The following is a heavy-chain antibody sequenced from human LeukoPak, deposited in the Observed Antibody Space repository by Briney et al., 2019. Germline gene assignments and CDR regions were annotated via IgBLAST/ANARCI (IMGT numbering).Heavy chain of an antibody. CDR1: GYTFTSYG. D-gene: IGHD2-15*01. CDR2: ISAYNGNT. CDR3: ATHCSGGSCSPH. Sequence: ASVKVSCKASGYTFTSYGISWVRQAPGQGLEWMGWISAYNGNTNYAQKLQGRVTMTTDTSTSTAYMELRSLRSDDTAVYYCATHCSGGSCSPHWGQGTLVTVSS. J-gene: IGHJ4*02. V-gene: IGHV1-18*01.